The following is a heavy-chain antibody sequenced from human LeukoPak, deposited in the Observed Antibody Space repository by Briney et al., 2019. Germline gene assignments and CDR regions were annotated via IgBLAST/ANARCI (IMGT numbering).Heavy chain of an antibody. D-gene: IGHD3-22*01. J-gene: IGHJ4*02. CDR1: GYSFTSYW. V-gene: IGHV5-51*01. CDR2: IYPGDSDT. CDR3: ARLSDYDSSGYLH. Sequence: GESLKISCKGSGYSFTSYWIGWVRQMPGKGLEWMGIIYPGDSDTRYSPSFQGQVTISADKSIGTAYLQWSSLKASDTAMYYCARLSDYDSSGYLHWGQGTLVTVSS.